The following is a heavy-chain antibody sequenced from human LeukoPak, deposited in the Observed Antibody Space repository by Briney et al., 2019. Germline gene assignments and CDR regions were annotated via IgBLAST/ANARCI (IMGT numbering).Heavy chain of an antibody. V-gene: IGHV3-23*01. Sequence: GGSLRLSCAASGFTFSTFAMTWVRQAPGKGLEWVSLISGSGGITYYADSVNGRFTISRDNSKNTLYLQMHSLRADDTAVYYCAARPGEVAVPFDYWGQGTLVTVSS. CDR1: GFTFSTFA. J-gene: IGHJ4*02. CDR3: AARPGEVAVPFDY. D-gene: IGHD2-15*01. CDR2: ISGSGGIT.